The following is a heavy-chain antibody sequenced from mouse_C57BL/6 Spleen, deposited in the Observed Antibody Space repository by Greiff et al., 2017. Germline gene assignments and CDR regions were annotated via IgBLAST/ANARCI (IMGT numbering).Heavy chain of an antibody. V-gene: IGHV1-5*01. CDR1: GYTFTSYW. J-gene: IGHJ3*01. Sequence: VQLQQSGTVLARPGASVKMSCKTSGYTFTSYWMHWVKQRPGQGLEWIGAIYPGNSDTSYNQKFKGKAKLTAVTSASTAYMELSSRTNEDCSVYDRTRGAPVQVYYAPSWFAYWGKGTLVTVSA. CDR3: TRGAPVQVYYAPSWFAY. D-gene: IGHD1-1*02. CDR2: IYPGNSDT.